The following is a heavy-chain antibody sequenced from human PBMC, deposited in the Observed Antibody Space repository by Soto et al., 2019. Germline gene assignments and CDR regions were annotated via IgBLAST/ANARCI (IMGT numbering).Heavy chain of an antibody. D-gene: IGHD3-22*01. J-gene: IGHJ4*02. Sequence: QVQLVESGGGVVQPGRSLRLSCAASGFTFSSYAMHWVRQAPGTGLEWVAVISYDGSNKYYADSVKGRFTISRDNSKNTLYLQMNSLRAEDTAVYYGARGRIVEGERQSYWGQGTLVTVSS. V-gene: IGHV3-30-3*01. CDR3: ARGRIVEGERQSY. CDR2: ISYDGSNK. CDR1: GFTFSSYA.